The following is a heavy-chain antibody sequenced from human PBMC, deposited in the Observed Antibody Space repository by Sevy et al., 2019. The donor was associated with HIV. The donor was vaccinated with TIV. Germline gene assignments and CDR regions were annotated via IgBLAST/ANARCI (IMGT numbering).Heavy chain of an antibody. CDR1: GGTFSSYA. V-gene: IGHV1-69*13. J-gene: IGHJ4*02. D-gene: IGHD3-22*01. CDR3: ARDSSSGYKFDY. CDR2: IIPIFGTA. Sequence: ASVKVSCKASGGTFSSYAISSVRQAPGQGLEWMGRIIPIFGTANYAQKFQGRVTITADESTSTAYMELSSLRSEDTAVYYCARDSSSGYKFDYWGQGTLVTVSS.